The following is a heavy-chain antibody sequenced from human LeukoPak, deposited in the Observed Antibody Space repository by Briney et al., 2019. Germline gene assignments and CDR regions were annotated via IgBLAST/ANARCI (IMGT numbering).Heavy chain of an antibody. D-gene: IGHD3-22*01. CDR2: ISYDGSNK. CDR1: GFTFSSYA. CDR3: ARDHYYDSSDKPNFDY. V-gene: IGHV3-30*04. J-gene: IGHJ4*02. Sequence: GGSLRLSCAASGFTFSSYAMHWVRQAPGKGLEWVAVISYDGSNKYYADSVKGRFTISRDNAKNSLYLQMNSLRAEDTAVYYCARDHYYDSSDKPNFDYWGQGTLVTVSS.